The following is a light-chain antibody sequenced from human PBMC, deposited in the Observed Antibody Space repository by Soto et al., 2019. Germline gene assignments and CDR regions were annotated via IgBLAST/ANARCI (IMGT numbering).Light chain of an antibody. CDR3: QQYYDTPYT. CDR2: WAS. V-gene: IGKV4-1*01. J-gene: IGKJ2*01. CDR1: QTVVYSTSSQSY. Sequence: EIVMNPSPDSLPVSLGERATINYKSSQTVVYSTSSQSYLAWYQQKPGQPPKLLIYWASTRESGVPDRFSGSGSGTDFTLTISTLQAEDVAIYYCQQYYDTPYTFGQGTKVDIK.